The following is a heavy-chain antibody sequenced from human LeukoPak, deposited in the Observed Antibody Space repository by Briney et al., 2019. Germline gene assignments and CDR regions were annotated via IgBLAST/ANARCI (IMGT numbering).Heavy chain of an antibody. J-gene: IGHJ4*02. CDR1: GFTFNNYA. CDR3: AEGGIGAVGDFDY. V-gene: IGHV3-23*01. D-gene: IGHD6-13*01. CDR2: ISYSGGST. Sequence: GGSLRLSCAASGFTFNNYAMSWVRQAPGKGLEWVSTISYSGGSTYYAGSVKGRFTVSRDNSKNTLYLQMNSLRAEDTAVYYCAEGGIGAVGDFDYWGQGTLVTVSS.